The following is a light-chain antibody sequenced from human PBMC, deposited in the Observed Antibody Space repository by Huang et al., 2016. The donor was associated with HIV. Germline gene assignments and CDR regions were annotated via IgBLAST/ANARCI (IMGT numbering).Light chain of an antibody. Sequence: DIQMTQSPSSLSASVGDRVTITCRASQSISSYLNWYQQKPGKAPKLLIYAASSLQSGFPSRVSGSGSGTDFTLTISSLQPEDFATYYCQQSYSLLTFGGGTKVEIK. V-gene: IGKV1-39*01. CDR2: AAS. CDR3: QQSYSLLT. CDR1: QSISSY. J-gene: IGKJ4*01.